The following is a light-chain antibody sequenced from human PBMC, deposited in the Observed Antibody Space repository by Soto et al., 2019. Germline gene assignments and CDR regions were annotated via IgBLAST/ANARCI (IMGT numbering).Light chain of an antibody. CDR1: QDIGNF. J-gene: IGKJ4*01. CDR2: AAS. V-gene: IGKV1-27*01. Sequence: ILMTQSPSSLSAFVGDRVKMTCRASQDIGNFLAWYQQKPGKVPKLLIYAASTLQSGVPSRFSGSGSGTDFTLTISSLQPEDVATYYCQKCKVAPFTFGGGTKVDIK. CDR3: QKCKVAPFT.